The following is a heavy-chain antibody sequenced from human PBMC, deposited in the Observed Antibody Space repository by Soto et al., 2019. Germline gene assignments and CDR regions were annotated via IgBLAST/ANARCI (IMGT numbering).Heavy chain of an antibody. CDR1: GFSLNTRAVG. D-gene: IGHD2-15*01. CDR2: INWNDDK. V-gene: IGHV2-5*01. Sequence: QITLKESGPTLVKPTQTLTLTCTFSGFSLNTRAVGVGWIRQPPGKALEWLALINWNDDKRYSPSLKDMLTITKDTSKNHVVLTMTNIDPVDTATYYCAHRHDLGGFDIWGQGTTVTVSS. J-gene: IGHJ3*02. CDR3: AHRHDLGGFDI.